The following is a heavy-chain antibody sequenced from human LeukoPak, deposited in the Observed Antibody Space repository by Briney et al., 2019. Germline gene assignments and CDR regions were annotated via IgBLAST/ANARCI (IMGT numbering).Heavy chain of an antibody. CDR2: INSDGSST. Sequence: GGSLRLTCAASGFTFSSYWMHWVRQAPGKGLVWVARINSDGSSTSYADSVKGRFTISRDNAKNTLYLQMNRLRAEDTAVYYCARVSGGETRYCSSTSCYRYFDYWGQGTLVTVSS. V-gene: IGHV3-74*01. CDR3: ARVSGGETRYCSSTSCYRYFDY. J-gene: IGHJ4*02. D-gene: IGHD2-2*02. CDR1: GFTFSSYW.